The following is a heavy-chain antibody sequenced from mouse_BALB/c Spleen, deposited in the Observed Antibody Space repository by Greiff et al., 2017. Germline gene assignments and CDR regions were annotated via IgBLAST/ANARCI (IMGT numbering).Heavy chain of an antibody. V-gene: IGHV3-8*02. CDR1: GDSITSGY. CDR2: ISYSGST. CDR3: ARKTYGYDDWYFDV. J-gene: IGHJ1*01. D-gene: IGHD2-2*01. Sequence: EVQRVESGPSLVKPSQTLSLTCSVTGDSITSGYWNWIRKFPGNKLEYMGYISYSGSTYYNPSLKSRISITRDTSKNQYYLQLNSVTTEDTATYYCARKTYGYDDWYFDVWGAGTTVTVSS.